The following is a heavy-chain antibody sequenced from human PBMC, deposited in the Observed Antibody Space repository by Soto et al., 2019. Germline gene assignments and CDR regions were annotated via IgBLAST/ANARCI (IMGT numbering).Heavy chain of an antibody. CDR1: GFTFDDYG. CDR3: AKSMLWFGECDL. D-gene: IGHD3-10*01. J-gene: IGHJ4*02. V-gene: IGHV3-9*01. Sequence: EVQLVESGGALVQPGKSLTLSCAASGFTFDDYGMHWVRQAPGKGLEWVSGISWNSGTTDYADSVKGRFTISRDNARNSLFLQMNSLRPEDTALYYCAKSMLWFGECDLWGRGTLVTVSS. CDR2: ISWNSGTT.